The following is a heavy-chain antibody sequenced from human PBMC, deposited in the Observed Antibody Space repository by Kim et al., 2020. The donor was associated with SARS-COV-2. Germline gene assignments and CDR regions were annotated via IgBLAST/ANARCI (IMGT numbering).Heavy chain of an antibody. CDR3: ARDRAGATLQGWFDP. V-gene: IGHV1-18*01. CDR2: ISPHSGNR. CDR1: GYTFTSYG. D-gene: IGHD1-26*01. Sequence: ASVKVSCKASGYTFTSYGISWVRQAPGQGLEWVGWISPHSGNRNYEQNLQGRVTMTKDTSTSTAYMELRSLRSDDTAVYYCARDRAGATLQGWFDPWGRGTVVPVS. J-gene: IGHJ5*02.